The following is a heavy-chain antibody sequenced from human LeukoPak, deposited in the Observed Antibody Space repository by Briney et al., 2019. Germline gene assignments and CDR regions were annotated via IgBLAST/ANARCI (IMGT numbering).Heavy chain of an antibody. CDR2: IYPIASVS. CDR1: GYTFTDFW. J-gene: IGHJ3*01. D-gene: IGHD5-12*01. CDR3: ARGGYSGYPDAIDV. V-gene: IGHV5-51*01. Sequence: GEPLNTSCKTSGYTFTDFWIGWVRQLPGKGLEWFGLIYPIASVSKYRPSFPGKVTISADKSINTTYLQWSSLKASDTGIYYCARGGYSGYPDAIDVWGQGTMVTVSS.